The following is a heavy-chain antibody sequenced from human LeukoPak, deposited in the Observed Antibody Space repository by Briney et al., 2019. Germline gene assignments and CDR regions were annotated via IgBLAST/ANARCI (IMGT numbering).Heavy chain of an antibody. V-gene: IGHV3-30*02. D-gene: IGHD3-22*01. Sequence: PGGPLRLSCAASGFTFSSYGMHWVRQAPGKGLEWVAFIRYDGSNKYYADSVKGRFTISRDNSKNTLYLQMNSLRAEDTAVYYCANQLTYYYDSSGYYDADAFDIWGQGTMVTVSS. CDR1: GFTFSSYG. CDR2: IRYDGSNK. J-gene: IGHJ3*02. CDR3: ANQLTYYYDSSGYYDADAFDI.